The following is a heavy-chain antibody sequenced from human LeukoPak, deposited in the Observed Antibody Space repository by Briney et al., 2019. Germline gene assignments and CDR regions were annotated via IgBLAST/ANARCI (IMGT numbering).Heavy chain of an antibody. CDR2: IYHSGST. Sequence: TETLSLTCAVSGGSISSSNWWSWVRQPPGKGLEWIGEIYHSGSTNYNPSLKSRVTISVDKSKNQFSLKLSSVTAADTAVYYCARAQWLPYYFDYWGQGTLVTVSS. J-gene: IGHJ4*02. V-gene: IGHV4-4*02. D-gene: IGHD6-19*01. CDR1: GGSISSSNW. CDR3: ARAQWLPYYFDY.